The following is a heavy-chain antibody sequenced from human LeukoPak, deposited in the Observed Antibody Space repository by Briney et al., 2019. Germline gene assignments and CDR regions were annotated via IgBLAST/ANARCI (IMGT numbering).Heavy chain of an antibody. V-gene: IGHV1-2*02. CDR1: GYTFTGYY. CDR2: INPNSGGT. CDR3: ARPRSTWELDAFDI. J-gene: IGHJ3*02. Sequence: GASVKVSCKASGYTFTGYYMHWVRQAPGQGLEWMGWINPNSGGTNYAQKFQGRVTMTRDTSISTAYLQWSSLKASDTAMYYCARPRSTWELDAFDIWGQGTMVTVSS. D-gene: IGHD1-26*01.